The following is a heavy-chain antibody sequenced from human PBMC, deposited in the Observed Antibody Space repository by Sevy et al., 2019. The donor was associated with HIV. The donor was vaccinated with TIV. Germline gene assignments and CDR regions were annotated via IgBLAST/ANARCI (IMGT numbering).Heavy chain of an antibody. CDR1: GLTFSSYS. Sequence: GGSLRLSCAASGLTFSSYSMNWVRQAPGKGLEWVSYISSSSSTIYYADSVKGRFTISRDNAKNSLYLQMNSLRDEDTAVYYCARDPTFVLRFLEWSNYMDVWGKGTTVTVSS. D-gene: IGHD3-3*01. J-gene: IGHJ6*03. CDR3: ARDPTFVLRFLEWSNYMDV. CDR2: ISSSSSTI. V-gene: IGHV3-48*02.